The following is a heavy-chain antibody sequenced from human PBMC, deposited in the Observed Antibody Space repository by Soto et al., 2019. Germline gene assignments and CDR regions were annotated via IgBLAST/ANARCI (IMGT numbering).Heavy chain of an antibody. D-gene: IGHD1-1*01. CDR2: ISSTTNYI. V-gene: IGHV3-21*01. CDR1: GFTFTRHS. CDR3: ARESDDVTSNFDS. J-gene: IGHJ4*02. Sequence: GGSLSLSCAASGFTFTRHSMTWVRLPPGKGLVWVTSISSTTNYIYYADSMKCRFTVPRENPKNSVYPXVNSLRVANTGEYYCARESDDVTSNFDSWEQGTRVSVFS.